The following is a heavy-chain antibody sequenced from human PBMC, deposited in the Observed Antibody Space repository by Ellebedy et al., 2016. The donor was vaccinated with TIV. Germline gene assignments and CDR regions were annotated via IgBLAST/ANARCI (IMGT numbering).Heavy chain of an antibody. CDR3: ARDLGCSSTSCSRWFDP. V-gene: IGHV4-31*03. CDR2: IFSTGDT. Sequence: SETLSLTXTVSGGSISSGAYYWSWIRQPPGKGLEWIGYIFSTGDTDYNPSLKSRVIISLDTSRNQFSLKLSSVTVADTAVYYCARDLGCSSTSCSRWFDPWGQGALVTVSS. J-gene: IGHJ5*02. D-gene: IGHD2-2*01. CDR1: GGSISSGAYY.